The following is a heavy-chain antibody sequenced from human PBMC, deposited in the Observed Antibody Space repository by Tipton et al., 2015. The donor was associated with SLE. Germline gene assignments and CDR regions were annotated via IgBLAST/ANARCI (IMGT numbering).Heavy chain of an antibody. J-gene: IGHJ4*02. D-gene: IGHD3-22*01. CDR1: GGSISSHY. CDR2: IYYSGST. CDR3: ARDSSGYSIFFDY. V-gene: IGHV4-59*11. Sequence: TLSLTCNVSGGSISSHYWSWIRQPPGKGLEWIGYIYYSGSTNYNPSLKSRVTISVDTSKNQFSLKLSSVTAADTAVYYCARDSSGYSIFFDYWGQGTLVTVSS.